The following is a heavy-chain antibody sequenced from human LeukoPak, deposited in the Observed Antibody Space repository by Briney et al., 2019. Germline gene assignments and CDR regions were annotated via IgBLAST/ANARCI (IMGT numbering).Heavy chain of an antibody. V-gene: IGHV1-8*03. D-gene: IGHD3-22*01. CDR2: MNPNSGNT. CDR1: GYTFTSYD. CDR3: ARTYTYYYDSSGYYYPMDV. Sequence: ASVKVSCKASGYTFTSYDINWVRQATGQGLEWMGWMNPNSGNTGYAQKFQGRVTITRNTSVSTAYMELSSLRSEDTAVYYCARTYTYYYDSSGYYYPMDVWGKGTTVTVSS. J-gene: IGHJ6*04.